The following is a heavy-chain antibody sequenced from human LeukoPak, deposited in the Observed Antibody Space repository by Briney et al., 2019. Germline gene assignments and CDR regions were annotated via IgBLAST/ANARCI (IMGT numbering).Heavy chain of an antibody. D-gene: IGHD4-17*01. CDR2: IKQDGSEK. V-gene: IGHV3-7*01. CDR3: ARSPYGDYFDY. J-gene: IGHJ4*02. Sequence: GGSLRLSCAASGFTFSSYWMRWVRQAPGKGLEWVANIKQDGSEKYYVDSVKGRFTISRDKAKNSLYLQMNSLRAEDTAVYYCARSPYGDYFDYWGQGTLVTVSS. CDR1: GFTFSSYW.